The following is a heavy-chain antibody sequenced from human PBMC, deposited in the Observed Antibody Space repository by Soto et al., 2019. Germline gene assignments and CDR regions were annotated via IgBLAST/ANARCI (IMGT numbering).Heavy chain of an antibody. J-gene: IGHJ4*02. CDR1: GFTFSRYT. D-gene: IGHD3-3*01. Sequence: PGGSLRLSCAASGFTFSRYTMNWVRQAPGKGLEWLSAISGSGAYIYYAGSVKGRFTISRDNAKNSLFLQMNSLRGEDTAIYYCARDPSGALPGFDYWGLGTLVTVSS. V-gene: IGHV3-21*06. CDR3: ARDPSGALPGFDY. CDR2: ISGSGAYI.